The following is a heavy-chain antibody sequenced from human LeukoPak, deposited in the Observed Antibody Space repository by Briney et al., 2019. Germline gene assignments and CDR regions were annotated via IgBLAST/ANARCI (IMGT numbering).Heavy chain of an antibody. CDR3: AKEGEYSSSPQTVDMDV. V-gene: IGHV3-30*02. Sequence: GGSLRLSCAASGFTFSSYGMHWVRQAPGKGLEWVAFIRYDGSNKYYADSVKGRFTISRDNSKNTLYLQMNSLRAEDTAVYYCAKEGEYSSSPQTVDMDVWGKGTTVTVSS. CDR2: IRYDGSNK. CDR1: GFTFSSYG. J-gene: IGHJ6*03. D-gene: IGHD6-6*01.